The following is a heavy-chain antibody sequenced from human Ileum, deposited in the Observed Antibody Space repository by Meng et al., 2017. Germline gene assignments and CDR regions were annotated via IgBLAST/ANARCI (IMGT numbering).Heavy chain of an antibody. CDR3: ARDPYYDSSGYEYYYYYGMDV. Sequence: ASVQVSCKASGYTFTSYYMHWVRQAPGQGLEWMGIINPSGGSTSYAQKFQGRVTMTRDTSTSTVYMALSSLRSEDTAVYYCARDPYYDSSGYEYYYYYGMDVWGQGTTVTVSS. CDR1: GYTFTSYY. D-gene: IGHD3-22*01. V-gene: IGHV1-46*01. J-gene: IGHJ6*02. CDR2: INPSGGST.